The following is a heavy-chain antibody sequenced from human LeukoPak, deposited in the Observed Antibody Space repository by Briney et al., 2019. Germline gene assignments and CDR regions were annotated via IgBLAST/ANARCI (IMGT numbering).Heavy chain of an antibody. CDR2: IYHSGST. Sequence: PSQTLSLTCAVSGGSISSGGYSWSWIRQPPGKGLEWIGYIYHSGSTYYNPSLKSRVTISVDRSKNQFSLKLSSVTAADTAVYYCARGGRLVSLGYWGQGTLVTVSS. V-gene: IGHV4-30-2*01. CDR3: ARGGRLVSLGY. D-gene: IGHD3-9*01. CDR1: GGSISSGGYS. J-gene: IGHJ4*02.